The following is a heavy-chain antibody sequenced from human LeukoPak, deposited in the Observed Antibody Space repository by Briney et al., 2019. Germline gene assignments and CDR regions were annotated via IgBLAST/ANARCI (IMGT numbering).Heavy chain of an antibody. CDR2: IKQDGSEK. V-gene: IGHV3-7*01. J-gene: IGHJ6*02. CDR1: GFTFTSYW. Sequence: PGGSLRLSCAASGFTFTSYWMSWVRQAPGKGLEWVANIKQDGSEKYYVGSVKGRFTISRDNAKNSLYLQMNSLRAEDTAVYFCARDTDSWSGYYFGYDMDVWGQGTTVTVSS. CDR3: ARDTDSWSGYYFGYDMDV. D-gene: IGHD3-3*01.